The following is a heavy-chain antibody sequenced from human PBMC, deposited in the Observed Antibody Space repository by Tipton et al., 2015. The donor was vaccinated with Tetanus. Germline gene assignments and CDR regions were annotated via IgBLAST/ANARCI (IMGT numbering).Heavy chain of an antibody. CDR1: GGSFSAYY. CDR3: ARGEAYGDYPAMYFFDN. J-gene: IGHJ4*02. V-gene: IGHV4-34*09. D-gene: IGHD4-17*01. Sequence: TLSLTCAVYGGSFSAYYWSWIRQSPGKGLEWIGEINHSGSTTYSPSFKSRVTISVDTSKNQFSLKLTSVTAADTAVYYCARGEAYGDYPAMYFFDNWGQGTLLTVSS. CDR2: INHSGST.